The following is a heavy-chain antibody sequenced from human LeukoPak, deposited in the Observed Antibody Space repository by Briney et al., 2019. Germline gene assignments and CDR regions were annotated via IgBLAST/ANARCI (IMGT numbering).Heavy chain of an antibody. D-gene: IGHD3-22*01. CDR2: IYTSGST. V-gene: IGHV4-61*02. J-gene: IGHJ4*02. CDR1: GGSISSGSYY. Sequence: PSETLSLTCTVSGGSISSGSYYWSWIRQPAGKGLEWIGRIYTSGSTNYNPSLQSRVSISVDTSEHQFSLKLSSVTAADTAVYYCARHSYYYDSSAYYYYFDYWGQGTLVTVSS. CDR3: ARHSYYYDSSAYYYYFDY.